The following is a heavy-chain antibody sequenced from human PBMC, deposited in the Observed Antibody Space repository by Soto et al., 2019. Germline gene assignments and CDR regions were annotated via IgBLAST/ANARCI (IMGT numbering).Heavy chain of an antibody. J-gene: IGHJ3*02. D-gene: IGHD3-10*02. CDR2: ISAYNGNT. V-gene: IGHV1-18*04. CDR3: VRGEGGMVGAFDI. CDR1: GYTFTSYG. Sequence: ASVKVSCKASGYTFTSYGISWVRQAPEQGLEWMGWISAYNGNTNYAQKFRGRVTITADESTNTAYMELSSLRSEDTAVYYCVRGEGGMVGAFDIWGQGTMVTVSS.